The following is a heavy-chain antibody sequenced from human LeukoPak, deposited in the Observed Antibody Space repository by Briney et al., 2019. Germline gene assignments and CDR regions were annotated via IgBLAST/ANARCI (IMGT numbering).Heavy chain of an antibody. Sequence: SETLSLTCAVYGGSFSGYYWSWIRQPPGKGLEWIGEINHSGSTNYNPSLKSRGNISVDTSKNQFSLRLSSVTVADTAVYYCARLWSFSGWYLDDYWGQGTLVTVSS. CDR2: INHSGST. V-gene: IGHV4-34*01. D-gene: IGHD6-19*01. CDR3: ARLWSFSGWYLDDY. J-gene: IGHJ4*02. CDR1: GGSFSGYY.